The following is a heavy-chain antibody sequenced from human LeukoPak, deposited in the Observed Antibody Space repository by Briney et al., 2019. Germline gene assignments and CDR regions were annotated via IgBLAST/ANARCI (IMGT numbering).Heavy chain of an antibody. CDR1: GGTFSSYA. D-gene: IGHD3-3*01. Sequence: GASVKASCKASGGTFSSYAISWVRQAPGQGLEWMGGIIPIFGTANYAQKFQGRVTITADESTSTAYMELSSLRSEDTAVYYCARTTGEWLLPYYFDYWGQGTLVTVSS. V-gene: IGHV1-69*13. J-gene: IGHJ4*02. CDR2: IIPIFGTA. CDR3: ARTTGEWLLPYYFDY.